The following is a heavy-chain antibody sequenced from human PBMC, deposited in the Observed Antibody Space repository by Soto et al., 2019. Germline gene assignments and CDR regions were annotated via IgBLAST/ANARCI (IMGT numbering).Heavy chain of an antibody. J-gene: IGHJ3*02. V-gene: IGHV4-39*01. D-gene: IGHD1-26*01. Sequence: SETLSLTCTVSGGSISSSSYYWGWIRQPPGKGLEWIGSIYYSGSTYYNPSLKSRVTISVDTSKNQFSLKLSSVTAADTAVYYCARQGGYTARPNDAFDIRGQGTMVTVSS. CDR1: GGSISSSSYY. CDR2: IYYSGST. CDR3: ARQGGYTARPNDAFDI.